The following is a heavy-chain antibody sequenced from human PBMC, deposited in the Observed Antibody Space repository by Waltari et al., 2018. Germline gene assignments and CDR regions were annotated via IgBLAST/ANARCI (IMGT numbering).Heavy chain of an antibody. J-gene: IGHJ4*02. Sequence: QVQLQESGPGLVKPSETLSLTCAVSGYSISSGYYWGWIRQPPGKGLEWIGSIYHSGSTYYNPSLKSRVTISVDTSKNQFSLKLSSVTAADTAVYYCARDPDYYDSSGYYYFDYWGQGTLVTVSS. CDR3: ARDPDYYDSSGYYYFDY. V-gene: IGHV4-38-2*02. CDR1: GYSISSGYY. CDR2: IYHSGST. D-gene: IGHD3-22*01.